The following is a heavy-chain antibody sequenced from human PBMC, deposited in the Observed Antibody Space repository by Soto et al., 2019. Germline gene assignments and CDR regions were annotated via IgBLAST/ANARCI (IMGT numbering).Heavy chain of an antibody. V-gene: IGHV4-39*01. CDR3: ATAFWSGYYVVGTAAFDI. J-gene: IGHJ3*02. CDR2: IYYSGST. Sequence: PSETLSLTCTVSGGSISSSSYYWGWIRQPPGKGLEWIGSIYYSGSTYYNPSLKSRVTISVDTSKNQFSLKLSSVTAADTAVYYCATAFWSGYYVVGTAAFDIWGQGTMVTVSS. CDR1: GGSISSSSYY. D-gene: IGHD3-3*01.